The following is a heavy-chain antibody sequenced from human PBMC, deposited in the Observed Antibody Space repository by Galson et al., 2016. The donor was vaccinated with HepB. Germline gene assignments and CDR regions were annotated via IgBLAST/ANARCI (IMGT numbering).Heavy chain of an antibody. CDR2: INPNSGAT. Sequence: SVKVSCKASGYTFAAYSTHWVRQVPGQGLEWMGRINPNSGATNYAQTFQGLVTMTSDTPISTAYLELYSLRSDDTALYFCARSPYDYVWGSDRYTAAAFDVWGQGTEVTVSS. V-gene: IGHV1-2*04. CDR3: ARSPYDYVWGSDRYTAAAFDV. J-gene: IGHJ3*01. D-gene: IGHD3-16*02. CDR1: GYTFAAYS.